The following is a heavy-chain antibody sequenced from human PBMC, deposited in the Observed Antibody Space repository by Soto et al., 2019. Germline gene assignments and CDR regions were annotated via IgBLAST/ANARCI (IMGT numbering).Heavy chain of an antibody. J-gene: IGHJ6*02. D-gene: IGHD2-15*01. Sequence: ASVKVSCKASGYTFTGYYMHWVRQAPGQGLEWMGLINPNSGGTNYADKFQGWVTMTRDTSISTAYMELSRLRSDDTAVYYCARDGGLPNGMDXWGQGTTVTVS. CDR3: ARDGGLPNGMDX. V-gene: IGHV1-2*04. CDR2: INPNSGGT. CDR1: GYTFTGYY.